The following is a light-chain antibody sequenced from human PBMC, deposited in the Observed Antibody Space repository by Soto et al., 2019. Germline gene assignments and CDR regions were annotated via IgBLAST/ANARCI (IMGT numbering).Light chain of an antibody. CDR2: GAS. J-gene: IGKJ5*01. CDR3: KQYKEWPPFT. Sequence: EIVVTQSPATLSVSPGETATLSCRASQYVSNKVAWYQQKPGQAPSLLILGASTRATGVPARFSGSGSGTEFTLSISSLQSEDFAVYYCKQYKEWPPFTFGQGTRLEI. V-gene: IGKV3-15*01. CDR1: QYVSNK.